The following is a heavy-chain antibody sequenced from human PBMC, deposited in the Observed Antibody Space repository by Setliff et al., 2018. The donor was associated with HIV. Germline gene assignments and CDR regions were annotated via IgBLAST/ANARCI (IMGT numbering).Heavy chain of an antibody. CDR3: ARQFDGIVVHIKALDH. CDR1: GFSLTTYS. V-gene: IGHV3-21*01. J-gene: IGHJ4*02. CDR2: ISSSSKYI. D-gene: IGHD2-15*01. Sequence: PGGSLRLSCAVSGFSLTTYSMNWVRQAPGKGLEWVSSISSSSKYIYYADSVKGRFTILRDDAKNLLYLQMNRLRAEDTAVYYCARQFDGIVVHIKALDHWGQGALVTVSS.